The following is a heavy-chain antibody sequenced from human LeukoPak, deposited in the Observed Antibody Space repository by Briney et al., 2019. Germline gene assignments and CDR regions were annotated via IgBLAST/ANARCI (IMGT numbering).Heavy chain of an antibody. Sequence: ASVKVSCKASGGTFRSYTIIWVRQAPGQGLEWMGGIIPNFGTSKNAQKFQGRVTITADESTSTAYMELSSLRSEDTAVYYCARGPYGDYGGDYYYYYMDVWGKGTTVTISS. CDR1: GGTFRSYT. CDR2: IIPNFGTS. CDR3: ARGPYGDYGGDYYYYYMDV. D-gene: IGHD4-17*01. J-gene: IGHJ6*03. V-gene: IGHV1-69*13.